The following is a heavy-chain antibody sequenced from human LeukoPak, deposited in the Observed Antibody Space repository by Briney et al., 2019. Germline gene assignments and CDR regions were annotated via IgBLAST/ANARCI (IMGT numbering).Heavy chain of an antibody. CDR2: INHSGST. Sequence: SETLSLTCAVYGGSFSGYYWSWIRQPPGKGLEWIGEINHSGSTNYNPSLKSRVTISVDTSKNQFSLKLSSVTAADTPVYYCARGVTMVRGVISARGYYYMDVWGKGTTVTVSS. V-gene: IGHV4-34*01. D-gene: IGHD3-10*01. J-gene: IGHJ6*03. CDR3: ARGVTMVRGVISARGYYYMDV. CDR1: GGSFSGYY.